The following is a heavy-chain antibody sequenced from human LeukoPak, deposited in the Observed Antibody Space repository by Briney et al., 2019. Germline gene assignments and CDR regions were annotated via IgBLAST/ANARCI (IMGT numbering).Heavy chain of an antibody. V-gene: IGHV1-24*01. D-gene: IGHD6-19*01. CDR3: ATDPFSSSGHY. CDR1: GYTLTELS. Sequence: ASVKVSCKVSGYTLTELSMHWVRQAPGKGLEWMGGFDPEDGETIYAQKFQGRVTMTGDTSTDTAYMELSSLRSEDTAVYYCATDPFSSSGHYWGQGTLVTVSS. CDR2: FDPEDGET. J-gene: IGHJ4*02.